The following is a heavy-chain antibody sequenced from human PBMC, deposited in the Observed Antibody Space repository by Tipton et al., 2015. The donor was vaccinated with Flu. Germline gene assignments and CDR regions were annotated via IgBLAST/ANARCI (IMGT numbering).Heavy chain of an antibody. CDR2: IFHSGST. D-gene: IGHD4-11*01. V-gene: IGHV4-38-2*02. Sequence: TLSLTCTVSGDSIRSSDYYWGWIRQPPGKGLEWIGSIFHSGSTYYNVSLKSRVTISVDTSKNQFSLKLSSVTASDTAVYYCARRDYSNYVSEPKNWFDPGAREPSSPSPQ. CDR1: GDSIRSSDYY. CDR3: ARRDYSNYVSEPKNWFDP. J-gene: IGHJ5*02.